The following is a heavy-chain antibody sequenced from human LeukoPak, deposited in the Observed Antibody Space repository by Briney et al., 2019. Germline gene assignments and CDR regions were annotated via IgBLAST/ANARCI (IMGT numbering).Heavy chain of an antibody. CDR3: ARDRDSSGWYKN. CDR2: IYYSGST. CDR1: GGSISSYY. Sequence: SETQSLTCTVSGGSISSYYWSWIRQPPGKGLEWIGYIYYSGSTNYNPSLKSRVTISVDTSKNQFSLKLSSVTAADTAVYYCARDRDSSGWYKNWGQGTLVTVSS. D-gene: IGHD6-19*01. V-gene: IGHV4-59*01. J-gene: IGHJ4*02.